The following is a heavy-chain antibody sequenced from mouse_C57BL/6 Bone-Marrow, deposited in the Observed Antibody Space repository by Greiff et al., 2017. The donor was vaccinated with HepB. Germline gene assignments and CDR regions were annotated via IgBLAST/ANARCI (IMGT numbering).Heavy chain of an antibody. Sequence: QVQLQQSGPELVKPGASVKISCKASGYAFSSSWMNWVKQRPGKGLEWIGRIYPGDGDTNYNGKFKGKATLTADKSSSTAYMQLSSLTSEDSAVYFCARSYGPLYAMDYWGQGTSVTVSS. CDR1: GYAFSSSW. CDR3: ARSYGPLYAMDY. V-gene: IGHV1-82*01. D-gene: IGHD1-1*01. J-gene: IGHJ4*01. CDR2: IYPGDGDT.